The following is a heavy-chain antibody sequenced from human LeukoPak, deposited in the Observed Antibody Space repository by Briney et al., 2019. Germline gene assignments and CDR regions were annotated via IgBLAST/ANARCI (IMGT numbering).Heavy chain of an antibody. Sequence: GESLKISCKASGYSFTSYWIGWVRQMPGKGLEWMGIIYPGDSDTRYSPSFQGQVTISADKSISTAYLQWSSLKASDTAMYYCARDRTYCGGDCYSDYWGQGTLVTVSS. CDR1: GYSFTSYW. V-gene: IGHV5-51*01. CDR2: IYPGDSDT. J-gene: IGHJ4*02. CDR3: ARDRTYCGGDCYSDY. D-gene: IGHD2-21*02.